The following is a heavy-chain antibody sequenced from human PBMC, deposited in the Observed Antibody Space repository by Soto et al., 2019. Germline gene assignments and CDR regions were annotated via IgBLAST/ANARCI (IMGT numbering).Heavy chain of an antibody. V-gene: IGHV3-43*01. J-gene: IGHJ4*02. Sequence: GGSLRLSCAASGFTFDDYTMHWVRQAPGKGLEWVSLISWDGGSTYYADSVKVRFTISRENSKNSLYLQMNSLRTEDTALYYFAKVISPYYDFWSGYLPGPRSYFDYWGQGTLVTVSS. CDR2: ISWDGGST. D-gene: IGHD3-3*01. CDR3: AKVISPYYDFWSGYLPGPRSYFDY. CDR1: GFTFDDYT.